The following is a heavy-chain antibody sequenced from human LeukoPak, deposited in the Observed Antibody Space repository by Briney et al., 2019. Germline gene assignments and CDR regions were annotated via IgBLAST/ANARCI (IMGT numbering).Heavy chain of an antibody. Sequence: SETLSLTCAVYGGSFSGYYWSWIRQPPGQGLEWIGETSHSGSTYYNPSLESRVTISVDTSKKQFSLKLTSVTAADTAVYFCARKYCSSTSCSYAFDIWGQGTMVTVSS. CDR1: GGSFSGYY. J-gene: IGHJ3*02. CDR3: ARKYCSSTSCSYAFDI. D-gene: IGHD2-15*01. CDR2: TSHSGST. V-gene: IGHV4-34*01.